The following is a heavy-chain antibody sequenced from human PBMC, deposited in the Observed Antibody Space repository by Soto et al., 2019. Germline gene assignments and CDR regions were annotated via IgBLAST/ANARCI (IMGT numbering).Heavy chain of an antibody. CDR3: AKDKIERLEGWFDP. Sequence: EVQLVESGGGLVQPGRSLRLSCAASGFTFDDYAMHWVRQAPGKGLEWVSGISWNSGSIGYADSVKGRFTISRDNAKNSLYLQMNSLRAEDTALYYCAKDKIERLEGWFDPWGQGTLVTVSS. CDR1: GFTFDDYA. D-gene: IGHD5-12*01. J-gene: IGHJ5*02. CDR2: ISWNSGSI. V-gene: IGHV3-9*01.